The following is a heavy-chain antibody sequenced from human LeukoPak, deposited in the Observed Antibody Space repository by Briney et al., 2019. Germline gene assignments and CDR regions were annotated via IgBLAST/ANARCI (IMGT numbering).Heavy chain of an antibody. D-gene: IGHD3-9*01. V-gene: IGHV3-21*01. Sequence: GGSLRLSCAASGFTFSSYSMNWVRQPPGKGLEWVASIRSSSSYIYYADSVKGRFTISRDNAKNSLYLQMNSLRAEDTAVYYCARSVLTGLFQHWGQGTLVTVSS. CDR3: ARSVLTGLFQH. CDR1: GFTFSSYS. J-gene: IGHJ1*01. CDR2: IRSSSSYI.